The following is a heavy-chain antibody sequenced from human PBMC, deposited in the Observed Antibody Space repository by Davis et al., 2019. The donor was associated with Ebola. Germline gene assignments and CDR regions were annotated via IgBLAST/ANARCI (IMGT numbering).Heavy chain of an antibody. CDR3: ARTAYYYGRDAFDI. D-gene: IGHD3-10*02. V-gene: IGHV4-4*02. CDR2: IYHSGST. Sequence: SETLSLTCAVSGGSISSSNWWSWVRQPPGKGLEWIGEIYHSGSTNCNPSLKSRVTISVDKSKNQFSLKLSSVTAADTAVYYCARTAYYYGRDAFDIWGQGTMVTVSS. J-gene: IGHJ3*02. CDR1: GGSISSSNW.